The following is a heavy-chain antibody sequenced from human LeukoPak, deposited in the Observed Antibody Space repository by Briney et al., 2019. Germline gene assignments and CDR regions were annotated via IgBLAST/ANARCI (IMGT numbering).Heavy chain of an antibody. V-gene: IGHV3-30*18. CDR1: GFTFSSYG. Sequence: GGSLRLSCAASGFTFSSYGMHWVRQAPGKGLEWVAVISYDGSNKYYADSVKGRFTISRDNSKNTLYLQVNSPRAEDTAVYYCAKETTMVLDYWGQGTLVTVSS. D-gene: IGHD3-10*01. CDR2: ISYDGSNK. J-gene: IGHJ4*02. CDR3: AKETTMVLDY.